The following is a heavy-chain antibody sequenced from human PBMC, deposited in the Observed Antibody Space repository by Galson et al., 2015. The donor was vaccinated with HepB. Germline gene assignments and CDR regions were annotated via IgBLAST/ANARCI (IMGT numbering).Heavy chain of an antibody. J-gene: IGHJ3*02. V-gene: IGHV3-30*04. CDR3: ARDFGIDLTVYYGSGYI. CDR2: ISYDGSNK. Sequence: SLRLSCAASGFTFSSYAMHWVRQAPGKGLEWVAVISYDGSNKYYADSVKGRFTISRDNSKNTLYLQMNSLRAEDTAVYYCARDFGIDLTVYYGSGYIW. CDR1: GFTFSSYA. D-gene: IGHD3-10*01.